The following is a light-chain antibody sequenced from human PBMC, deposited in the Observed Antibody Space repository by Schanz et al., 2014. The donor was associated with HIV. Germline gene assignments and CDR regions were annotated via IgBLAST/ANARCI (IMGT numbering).Light chain of an antibody. CDR2: DVT. V-gene: IGLV2-11*01. CDR1: SSDVGSYNY. CDR3: QSYDSRLSVVV. J-gene: IGLJ2*01. Sequence: QSALTQPRSVSGSPGQSVTISCTGTSSDVGSYNYVSWYQQRPGKAPKLMIYDVTKRPSGVPDRFSGSKSGNTASLTISGLQAEDEADYYCQSYDSRLSVVVFGGGTKLTVL.